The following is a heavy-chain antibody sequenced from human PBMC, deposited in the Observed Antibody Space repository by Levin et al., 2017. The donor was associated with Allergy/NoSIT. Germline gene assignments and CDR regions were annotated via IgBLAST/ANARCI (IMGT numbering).Heavy chain of an antibody. Sequence: ASETLSLTCTVSGGSISSSSYSWGWIRQPPGTGLDWIGSIYYSGSTYYNPSLQSRVTISLDTSKNQFSLKLNSVTAADTAVYHCARGIRYYDSSGNPNWFDPWGQGTPVTVSS. CDR2: IYYSGST. J-gene: IGHJ5*02. D-gene: IGHD3-22*01. CDR3: ARGIRYYDSSGNPNWFDP. CDR1: GGSISSSSYS. V-gene: IGHV4-39*07.